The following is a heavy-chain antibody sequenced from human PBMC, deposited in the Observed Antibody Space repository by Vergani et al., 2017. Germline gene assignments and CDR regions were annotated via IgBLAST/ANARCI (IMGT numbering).Heavy chain of an antibody. CDR2: IIPIFGTA. CDR1: GGTFSSYA. J-gene: IGHJ6*02. CDR3: ARGRYYYGSGSPGFYYGMDV. D-gene: IGHD3-10*01. Sequence: QVQLVQSGAEVKKPGSSVKVSCKASGGTFSSYAISWVRQAPGQGLEWMGGIIPIFGTANYAQKFQGRVTITADESTSTAYMELSSVTAADTAVYYCARGRYYYGSGSPGFYYGMDVWGQGTTVTVSS. V-gene: IGHV1-69*01.